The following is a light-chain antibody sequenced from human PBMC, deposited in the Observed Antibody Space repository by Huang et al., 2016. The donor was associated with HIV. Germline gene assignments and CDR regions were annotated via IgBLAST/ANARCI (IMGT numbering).Light chain of an antibody. Sequence: DIQMTQSPSSLSASVGDRVTITCRASQTITSFLNWYQQKPGKSPKRLIYAASSLQSGGPSRFSGSGSGTSFTLTINTLQPEDFATYYCQQSSSTPFTFGPGTRVDIK. J-gene: IGKJ3*01. CDR1: QTITSF. V-gene: IGKV1-39*01. CDR2: AAS. CDR3: QQSSSTPFT.